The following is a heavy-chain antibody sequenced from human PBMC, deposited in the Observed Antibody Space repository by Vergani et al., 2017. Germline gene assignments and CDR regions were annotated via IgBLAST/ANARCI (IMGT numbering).Heavy chain of an antibody. CDR1: GGSISSYS. Sequence: QVQLQESGPGLVKPSETLSLTRTVSGGSISSYSWSWIRQPPGKGLEWIGYIYHSGSTYYNPSLKSRVTISVDRSKNQFSLKLSSVTAADTAVYYCAREAAAAGSFDYWGQGTPVTVSS. CDR3: AREAAAAGSFDY. D-gene: IGHD3-10*01. J-gene: IGHJ4*02. CDR2: IYHSGST. V-gene: IGHV4-59*12.